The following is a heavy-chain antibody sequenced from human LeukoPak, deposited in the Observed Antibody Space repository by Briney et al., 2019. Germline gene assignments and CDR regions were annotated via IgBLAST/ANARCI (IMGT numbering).Heavy chain of an antibody. CDR3: ARAVGDFWSGDFDY. CDR2: IYTSGST. J-gene: IGHJ4*02. CDR1: GGSFSGYY. V-gene: IGHV4-59*10. D-gene: IGHD3-3*01. Sequence: PSETLSLTCAVYGGSFSGYYWSWIRQPAGKGLEWIGRIYTSGSTNYNPSLKSRVTMSVDTSKNQFSLNLSSVTAADTAVYYCARAVGDFWSGDFDYWGQGTLVTVSS.